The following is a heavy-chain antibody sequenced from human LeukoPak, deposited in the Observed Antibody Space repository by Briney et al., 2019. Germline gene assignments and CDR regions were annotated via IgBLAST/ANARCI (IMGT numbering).Heavy chain of an antibody. CDR3: ARDRARSYYYDSSGYYSPFDY. J-gene: IGHJ4*02. CDR2: ISSSSSYI. D-gene: IGHD3-22*01. Sequence: GGSLRLSCAASGFTFSSYSMNWVRQAPGKGLEWVSSISSSSSYIYYVDSVKGRFTISRDNAKNSLYLQMNSLRAEDTAVYYCARDRARSYYYDSSGYYSPFDYWGQGTLVTVSS. CDR1: GFTFSSYS. V-gene: IGHV3-21*01.